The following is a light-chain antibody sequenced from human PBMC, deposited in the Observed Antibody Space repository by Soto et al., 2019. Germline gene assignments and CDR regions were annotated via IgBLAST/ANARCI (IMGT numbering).Light chain of an antibody. J-gene: IGKJ1*01. CDR2: GTS. Sequence: EIVLTQSPGTLSVSPGERATLSCRSSQTISSQYLAWYQQKHGQAPNLLIYGTSSRATGTPDRFSGSGSGTDFTLTISRLEPEDSAIYYCQQYGSWTFGQGTKVEIK. CDR3: QQYGSWT. V-gene: IGKV3-20*01. CDR1: QTISSQY.